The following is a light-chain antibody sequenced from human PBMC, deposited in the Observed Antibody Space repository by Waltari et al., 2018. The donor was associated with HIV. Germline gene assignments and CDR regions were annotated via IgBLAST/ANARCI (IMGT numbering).Light chain of an antibody. CDR3: QAWDSRTSYVV. CDR1: KLGDKY. V-gene: IGLV3-1*01. CDR2: QDN. Sequence: SYELTQPPSVSVSPGRTASIPCSGDKLGDKYVCWYQQKPGQSPVLVIYQDNKRPSGIPERFSGSNSGNTATLTISGTQAMDEADYYCQAWDSRTSYVVFGGGTKLTVL. J-gene: IGLJ2*01.